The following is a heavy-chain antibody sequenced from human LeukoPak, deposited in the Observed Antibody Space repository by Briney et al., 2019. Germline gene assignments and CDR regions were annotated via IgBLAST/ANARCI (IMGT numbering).Heavy chain of an antibody. CDR2: IWYGGSNK. J-gene: IGHJ3*02. Sequence: PGGSLRLSCAASGFTFSSYAMSWVRQAPGKGLEGVAVIWYGGSNKYYADSVKGRFTISRDNSKNTLYLQMNSLRAEDTAVYYCARGDIFTVVTGDDALDIWGQGTMVTVSS. V-gene: IGHV3-33*08. CDR3: ARGDIFTVVTGDDALDI. CDR1: GFTFSSYA. D-gene: IGHD4-23*01.